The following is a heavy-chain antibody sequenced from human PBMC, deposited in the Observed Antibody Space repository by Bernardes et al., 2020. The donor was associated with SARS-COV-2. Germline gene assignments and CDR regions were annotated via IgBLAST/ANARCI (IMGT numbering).Heavy chain of an antibody. CDR1: GYSFSDHY. Sequence: ASVKVSCKASGYSFSDHYIHWVRQAPGQGLEWMGWMYPISGGTNYAQKFRGRVTMTRDTSISTAYMELNSLNSDDTAVYFCASVTYSSGSDFDYWGQRTLIVVSS. D-gene: IGHD3-22*01. J-gene: IGHJ4*02. V-gene: IGHV1-2*02. CDR3: ASVTYSSGSDFDY. CDR2: MYPISGGT.